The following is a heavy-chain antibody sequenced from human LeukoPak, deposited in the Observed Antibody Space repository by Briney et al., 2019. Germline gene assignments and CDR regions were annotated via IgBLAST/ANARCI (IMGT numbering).Heavy chain of an antibody. Sequence: AGGSLRLSCAPSGLAVSSTFMSWVRQAPGRGLEWVSIIYSGGTTHYADSVKGRFTISRDNAKNMLYLQMDSLRVGDTAIYYCARNTDCYGSGTYGYFDHWGRGTLVTVSS. CDR3: ARNTDCYGSGTYGYFDH. J-gene: IGHJ2*01. CDR2: IYSGGTT. CDR1: GLAVSSTF. D-gene: IGHD3-10*01. V-gene: IGHV3-53*01.